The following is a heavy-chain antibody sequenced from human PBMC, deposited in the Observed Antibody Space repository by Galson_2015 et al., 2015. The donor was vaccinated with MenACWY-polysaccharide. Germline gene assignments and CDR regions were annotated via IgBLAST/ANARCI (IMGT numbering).Heavy chain of an antibody. CDR3: ARDPRGARSSYFDN. D-gene: IGHD3-10*01. Sequence: SLRLSCAASGFTFSDHYMHWIRQAPGKGLEWASYISDSGSAIYFADSVKGRFIISRDNAKNSLYLQMNSLRAEDTAVYFCARDPRGARSSYFDNWGQGILVTVSS. CDR2: ISDSGSAI. CDR1: GFTFSDHY. J-gene: IGHJ4*02. V-gene: IGHV3-11*01.